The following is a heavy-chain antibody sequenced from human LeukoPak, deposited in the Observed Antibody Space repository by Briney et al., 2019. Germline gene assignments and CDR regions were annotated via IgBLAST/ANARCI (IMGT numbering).Heavy chain of an antibody. CDR3: ASGPSEMATT. Sequence: PSETLSLTCSVSGDSISSSSYYWGWIRQPPGKGLEWIGYIYHSGSTYYNPSLKSRVTISVDRSKNQFSLKLSSVTAADTAVYYCASGPSEMATTWGQGTLVTVSS. CDR2: IYHSGST. J-gene: IGHJ5*02. D-gene: IGHD5-24*01. V-gene: IGHV4-39*07. CDR1: GDSISSSSYY.